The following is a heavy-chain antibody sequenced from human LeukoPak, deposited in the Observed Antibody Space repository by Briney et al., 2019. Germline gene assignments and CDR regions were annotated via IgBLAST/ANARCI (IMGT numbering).Heavy chain of an antibody. Sequence: SETLSLTCAVSGYSIRSGYYWGWVRQPPEKRLEWVESIYHSGSTYYNPSLKSRLTISVDMSKNQFSLKLSSVTAADTAVYYCARVTTLGYFDYWGQGTLVTVSS. V-gene: IGHV4-38-2*01. CDR3: ARVTTLGYFDY. CDR1: GYSIRSGYY. D-gene: IGHD3-16*01. J-gene: IGHJ4*02. CDR2: IYHSGST.